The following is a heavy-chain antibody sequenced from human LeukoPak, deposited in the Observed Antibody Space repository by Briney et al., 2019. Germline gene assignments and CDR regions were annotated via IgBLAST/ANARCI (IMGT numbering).Heavy chain of an antibody. Sequence: ASVKVSCKASGYTFTSYAMHWVRQAPGRRLEWMGWINAGNGNTKYSQKFQGRVTITRDTSASTAYMELSSLRSEDTAVYYCASGVATSVRAFDYWGQGTLVTVSS. CDR2: INAGNGNT. CDR3: ASGVATSVRAFDY. CDR1: GYTFTSYA. D-gene: IGHD5-12*01. J-gene: IGHJ4*02. V-gene: IGHV1-3*01.